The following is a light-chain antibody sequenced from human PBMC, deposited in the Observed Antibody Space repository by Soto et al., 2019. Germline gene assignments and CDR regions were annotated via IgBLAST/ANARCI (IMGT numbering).Light chain of an antibody. Sequence: QSVLTQPASVSGSPGQSITISCTGTSSDVGSYNLVSWYQQHPGKAPKLMIYEGSKRPSGVSNRFSGSKSGNTASLTISGLQAEDEADYYCCSYAGSSPYVFGNGKKVNVL. V-gene: IGLV2-23*01. CDR3: CSYAGSSPYV. CDR2: EGS. CDR1: SSDVGSYNL. J-gene: IGLJ1*01.